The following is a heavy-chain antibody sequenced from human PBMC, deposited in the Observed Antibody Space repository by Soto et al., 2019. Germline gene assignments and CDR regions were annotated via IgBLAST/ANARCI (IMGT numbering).Heavy chain of an antibody. Sequence: ASAKVSCKASGYTFTSYGLSWVRQAPGQGLEWMGWISAYNGNTNYAQKLQGRVTMTTDTSTSTAYMELRSLRSDDTAVYYCARARPAAGTLGYWGQGTLVTVSS. CDR2: ISAYNGNT. CDR3: ARARPAAGTLGY. J-gene: IGHJ4*02. D-gene: IGHD6-13*01. CDR1: GYTFTSYG. V-gene: IGHV1-18*01.